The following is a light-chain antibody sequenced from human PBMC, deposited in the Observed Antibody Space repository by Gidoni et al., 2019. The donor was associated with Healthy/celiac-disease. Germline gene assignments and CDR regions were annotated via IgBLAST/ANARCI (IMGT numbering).Light chain of an antibody. CDR1: NIGSKN. Sequence: SYELTQPLSVSVALGQTARITCGGNNIGSKNVHWYQQKPGQATVLVIYRDSNRPSGIPERFSGSNSGNTATLTISSAQAGDEADYYCQVWDSSTARVFGGGTKLTVL. V-gene: IGLV3-9*01. CDR2: RDS. J-gene: IGLJ2*01. CDR3: QVWDSSTARV.